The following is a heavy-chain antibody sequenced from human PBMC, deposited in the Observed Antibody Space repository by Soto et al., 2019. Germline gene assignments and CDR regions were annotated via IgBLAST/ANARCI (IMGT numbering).Heavy chain of an antibody. CDR1: GFTFASYA. CDR2: ISGSGGNT. V-gene: IGHV3-23*01. D-gene: IGHD6-13*01. Sequence: EVQVLESGGGLVQPGGSLRLSCAASGFTFASYAMSWVGQAPGKGLEWVSGISGSGGNTYNADSVKGRFTISRDNSKNTLYLDMISLRAEDTAVYYCAKGLSIAAAGTFDYWGQGTLVTVSS. CDR3: AKGLSIAAAGTFDY. J-gene: IGHJ4*02.